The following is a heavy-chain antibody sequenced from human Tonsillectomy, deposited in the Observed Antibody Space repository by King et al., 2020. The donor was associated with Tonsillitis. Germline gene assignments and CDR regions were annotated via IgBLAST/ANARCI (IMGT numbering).Heavy chain of an antibody. J-gene: IGHJ3*02. D-gene: IGHD6-13*01. CDR3: ASRILSWGTFDI. CDR1: GITFSDYY. V-gene: IGHV3-11*01. Sequence: QGQLVQSGGGLVKPGGSLRLSCAGTGITFSDYYMSWIRQAPGKGLEWVSYSSNGGSTTYYADSVKGRFTISRDNAKNSLYLQMNSLRAEDTGVYYCASRILSWGTFDIWGQGTMVTVSS. CDR2: SSNGGSTT.